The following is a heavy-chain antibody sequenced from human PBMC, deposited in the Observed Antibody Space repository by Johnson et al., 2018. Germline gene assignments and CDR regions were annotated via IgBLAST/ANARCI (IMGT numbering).Heavy chain of an antibody. CDR2: IYPGYSDT. CDR3: ASAFGGRNWFDP. V-gene: IGHV5-51*01. Sequence: WFRQPPGKGLEWVGIIYPGYSDTRYTPSFQGQVPLSADKSIRTPYLQWSSLKASDPAMSSWASAFGGRNWFDPWGQGTLVTVSS. D-gene: IGHD3-10*01. J-gene: IGHJ5*02.